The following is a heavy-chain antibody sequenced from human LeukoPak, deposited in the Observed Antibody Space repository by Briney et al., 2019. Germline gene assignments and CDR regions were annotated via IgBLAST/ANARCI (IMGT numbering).Heavy chain of an antibody. CDR3: AKDILAAGLFFDY. CDR2: ISNKGSSSTT. J-gene: IGHJ4*02. V-gene: IGHV3-11*01. CDR1: GFIFSDYY. D-gene: IGHD6-13*01. Sequence: KPGGSLRLSCAASGFIFSDYYVGWVRQAPGKGLEWVSYISNKGSSSTTYYADSVKGRFTISRDDAQNSLYLQMNSLRADDTAVYYCAKDILAAGLFFDYWGQGILVTVSS.